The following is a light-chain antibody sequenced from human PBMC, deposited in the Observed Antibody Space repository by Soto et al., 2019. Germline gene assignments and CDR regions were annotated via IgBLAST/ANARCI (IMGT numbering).Light chain of an antibody. V-gene: IGLV2-8*01. Sequence: QSALTQPPSASGSPGQSVTISCTGTSSDVGGHNYVSWYQHHPGKAPRLVIAEVSKRPSGVPDRFSGSKSGNTASLTISGLQAEDEADYYCSSYAGTILYVFGTGTKLTVL. CDR3: SSYAGTILYV. J-gene: IGLJ1*01. CDR2: EVS. CDR1: SSDVGGHNY.